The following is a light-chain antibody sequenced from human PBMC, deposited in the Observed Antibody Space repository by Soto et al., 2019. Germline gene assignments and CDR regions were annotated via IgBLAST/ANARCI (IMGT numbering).Light chain of an antibody. Sequence: DIQVTQSPSSLSASVGDRVTITCRASQSIDSYLNWYQQKPGKAPKVLIYAASSLQSGVPSRFSGSGSGTDFTLTISSLQPEDFATYYCQQNYVSPWTFGQGTKVEIK. CDR1: QSIDSY. CDR2: AAS. CDR3: QQNYVSPWT. V-gene: IGKV1-39*01. J-gene: IGKJ1*01.